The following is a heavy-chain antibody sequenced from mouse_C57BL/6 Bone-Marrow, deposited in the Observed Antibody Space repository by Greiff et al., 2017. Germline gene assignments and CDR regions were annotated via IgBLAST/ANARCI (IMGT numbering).Heavy chain of an antibody. CDR2: ISSGGSYT. Sequence: EVQVVESGGDLVKPGGSLKLSCAASGFTFSSYGMYWVRQTPDKRLEWVATISSGGSYTYYPDSVKGRFTISRDNAKNTLYRQMSSLKSEDTAMYYCARRGDGTMDYWGQGTSVTVSS. CDR1: GFTFSSYG. J-gene: IGHJ4*01. V-gene: IGHV5-6*01. CDR3: ARRGDGTMDY.